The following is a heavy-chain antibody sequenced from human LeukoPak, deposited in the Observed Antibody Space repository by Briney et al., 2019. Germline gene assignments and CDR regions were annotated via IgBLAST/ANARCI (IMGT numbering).Heavy chain of an antibody. Sequence: GGSLRLSCTASGFTFSTYEMNWVRQAPGKGLEWVSSISSSSSYIYYADSVKGRFTISRDNAKNSLYLQMNSLRAEDTAVYYCARGYSYGYPSGDYWGQGTLVTVSS. CDR1: GFTFSTYE. D-gene: IGHD5-18*01. CDR2: ISSSSSYI. CDR3: ARGYSYGYPSGDY. J-gene: IGHJ4*02. V-gene: IGHV3-21*01.